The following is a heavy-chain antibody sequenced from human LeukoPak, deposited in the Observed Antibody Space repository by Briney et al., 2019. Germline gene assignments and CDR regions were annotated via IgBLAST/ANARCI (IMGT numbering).Heavy chain of an antibody. Sequence: GGSLRLSCAASGFTFSSYGMHWVRQAPGKGLEWVAFIRYDGSNKYYADSVKGRFTISRDNSKNTLYLQMNSLRAEDTAVYYCAKTVVTAIRGGFDYWGRGTLVTVSS. CDR1: GFTFSSYG. D-gene: IGHD2-21*02. CDR2: IRYDGSNK. CDR3: AKTVVTAIRGGFDY. J-gene: IGHJ4*02. V-gene: IGHV3-30*02.